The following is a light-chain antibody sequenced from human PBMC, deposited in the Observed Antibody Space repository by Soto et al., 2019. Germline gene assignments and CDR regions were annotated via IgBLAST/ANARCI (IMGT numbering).Light chain of an antibody. CDR1: SSDVGGYNY. CDR2: EVS. V-gene: IGLV2-14*01. CDR3: SSFTSSSTWV. J-gene: IGLJ2*01. Sequence: QSALNQPASVSGSPGQSITISCTGTSSDVGGYNYVSWFQQYPGKAPKLMIYEVSNRPSGVSIRFSGSKSGNTASLTISGLQAEDEADFYCSSFTSSSTWVFGGGTKLTVL.